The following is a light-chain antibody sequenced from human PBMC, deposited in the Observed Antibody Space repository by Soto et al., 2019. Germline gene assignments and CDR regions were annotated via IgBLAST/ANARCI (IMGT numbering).Light chain of an antibody. V-gene: IGLV2-14*01. Sequence: QSVLTQPASVSGSPGQSITISCTGTSSDVGGYNYASWYQQHPGKAPKLMICEVSNRPSGVSNRFSGSKSGNTASLTISGLQAEDEADYYCSSYTSTSTYVFGTGTKVTVL. CDR2: EVS. J-gene: IGLJ1*01. CDR1: SSDVGGYNY. CDR3: SSYTSTSTYV.